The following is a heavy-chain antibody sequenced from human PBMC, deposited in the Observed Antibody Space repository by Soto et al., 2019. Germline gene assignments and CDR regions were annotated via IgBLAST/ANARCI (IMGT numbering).Heavy chain of an antibody. D-gene: IGHD2-2*01. J-gene: IGHJ4*02. CDR1: GYTFTSYY. CDR2: INPSGGST. V-gene: IGHV1-46*03. Sequence: ASVKVSCKASGYTFTSYYMHWLRQAPGQGLEWMGIINPSGGSTSYAQKFQGRVTMTRDTSTSTVYMELSSLRSEDTAVYYCARDIVVVPAALYYFDYWGQGTLVTVSS. CDR3: ARDIVVVPAALYYFDY.